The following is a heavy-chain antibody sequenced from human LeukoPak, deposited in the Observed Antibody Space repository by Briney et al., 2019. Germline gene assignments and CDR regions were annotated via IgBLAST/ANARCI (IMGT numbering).Heavy chain of an antibody. CDR2: INHSGST. D-gene: IGHD6-13*01. J-gene: IGHJ4*02. Sequence: SETLSLTCAVYGGSFSGYYWSWIHQPPGKGLEWIGEINHSGSTNYNPSLKSRVTISVDTSKNQFSLKLSSVTAADTAVYYCARGLMGIAADWGQGTLVTVSS. V-gene: IGHV4-34*01. CDR1: GGSFSGYY. CDR3: ARGLMGIAAD.